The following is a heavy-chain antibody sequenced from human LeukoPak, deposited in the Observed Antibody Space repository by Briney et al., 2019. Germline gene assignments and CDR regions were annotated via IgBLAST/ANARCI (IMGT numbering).Heavy chain of an antibody. CDR3: ARGANYHDSSPPDY. Sequence: GSLRLSCAASGFTFSSYPIHWVRQAPGKGLEWVAVISYDGSNKYYADSVKGRFTISRDNSKNTLYLQMNSLRAEDTAVYYCARGANYHDSSPPDYWGQGTLVTVSS. D-gene: IGHD3-22*01. CDR2: ISYDGSNK. J-gene: IGHJ4*02. V-gene: IGHV3-30*04. CDR1: GFTFSSYP.